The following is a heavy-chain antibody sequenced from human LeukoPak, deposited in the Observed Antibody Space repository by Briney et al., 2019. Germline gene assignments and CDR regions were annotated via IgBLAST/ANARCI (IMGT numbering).Heavy chain of an antibody. D-gene: IGHD6-13*01. CDR3: ARGVSSSWGFDY. V-gene: IGHV4-39*07. Sequence: SETLSLTCTVSGGSISSSSYYWGWIRQPPGKGLEWIGSIYYSGSTYYNPSLKSRVTISVDTSKNQSSLKLSSVTAADTAVYYCARGVSSSWGFDYWGQGTLVTVSS. J-gene: IGHJ4*02. CDR2: IYYSGST. CDR1: GGSISSSSYY.